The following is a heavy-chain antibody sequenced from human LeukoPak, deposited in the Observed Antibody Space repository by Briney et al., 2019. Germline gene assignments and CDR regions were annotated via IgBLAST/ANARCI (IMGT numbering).Heavy chain of an antibody. CDR1: GGTFSSYA. CDR2: ITPIFGTA. J-gene: IGHJ4*02. D-gene: IGHD3-10*01. CDR3: ARALEGYYGSGSYSKD. V-gene: IGHV1-69*01. Sequence: SVKVSCKASGGTFSSYAISWVRQAPGQGLEWMGGITPIFGTANYAQKFQGRVTITADESTSTAYMELSSLRSEDTAVYYCARALEGYYGSGSYSKDWGQGTLVTVSS.